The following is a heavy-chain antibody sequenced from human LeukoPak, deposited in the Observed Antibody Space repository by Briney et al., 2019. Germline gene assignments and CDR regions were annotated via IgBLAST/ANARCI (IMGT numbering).Heavy chain of an antibody. CDR3: ARGYGGNSAAFDI. D-gene: IGHD4-23*01. V-gene: IGHV3-30*03. CDR2: ISYDGSNK. J-gene: IGHJ3*02. Sequence: GGSLRLSCLASGFTFRSFGMHWVRQAPGTGLEWVALISYDGSNKNYADSVKGRFTISRDNSKNILYLQMNSLRDEDTAVYFCARGYGGNSAAFDIWGQGTMVTVSS. CDR1: GFTFRSFG.